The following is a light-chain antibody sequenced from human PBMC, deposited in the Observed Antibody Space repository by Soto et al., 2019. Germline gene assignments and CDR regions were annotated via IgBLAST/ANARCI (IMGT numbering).Light chain of an antibody. CDR2: AAS. Sequence: VLTQSPGTLSLSPGERATLFCRASQSVDRSYLAWYQQKPGQAPRLLIYAASSRAAGVPDRFGCSGSGTDFTLSICRLEPEDFAVYYVRQDGTSFLTCGPGTRLEIK. V-gene: IGKV3-20*01. CDR3: RQDGTSFLT. CDR1: QSVDRSY. J-gene: IGKJ5*01.